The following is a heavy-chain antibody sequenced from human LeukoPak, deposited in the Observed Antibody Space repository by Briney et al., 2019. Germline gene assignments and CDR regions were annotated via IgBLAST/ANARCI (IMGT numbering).Heavy chain of an antibody. V-gene: IGHV1-69*05. J-gene: IGHJ4*02. Sequence: GASVKVSCKASGRTFSSYAISWVRQAPGQGLEWMGGIIPIFGTANYAQKFQGRVTITTDESTSTAYMELSSLRSEDTAVYYCARLAQWEPNDYWGQGTLVTVSS. CDR2: IIPIFGTA. CDR1: GRTFSSYA. D-gene: IGHD1-26*01. CDR3: ARLAQWEPNDY.